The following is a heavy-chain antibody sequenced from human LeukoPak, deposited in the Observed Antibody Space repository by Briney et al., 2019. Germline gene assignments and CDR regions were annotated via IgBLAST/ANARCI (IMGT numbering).Heavy chain of an antibody. J-gene: IGHJ4*02. V-gene: IGHV3-48*03. CDR1: GFTFSSYE. CDR2: ISSSGSTI. CDR3: ARVGPSGRLDY. Sequence: GGSLRLSCAASGFTFSSYEMNWVRQAPGKGLEWVSYISSSGSTIYYADSVKGRFTISRDNAKNSLYLQMNSLRSDDTAVYYCARVGPSGRLDYWGQGTLVTVSS. D-gene: IGHD6-19*01.